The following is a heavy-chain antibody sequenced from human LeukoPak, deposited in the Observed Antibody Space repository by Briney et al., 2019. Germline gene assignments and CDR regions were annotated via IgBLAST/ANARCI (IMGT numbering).Heavy chain of an antibody. Sequence: GGSLRLSCAASGFTFSSYSMNWVRQAPGKGLEWVSSISSSSSYIYYADSVKGRFTISRDNAKNSLYLQMNSLRAGDTAVYYCARAPPGIAVAAPGEVYFDYWGQGTLVTVSS. J-gene: IGHJ4*02. D-gene: IGHD6-19*01. V-gene: IGHV3-21*04. CDR1: GFTFSSYS. CDR3: ARAPPGIAVAAPGEVYFDY. CDR2: ISSSSSYI.